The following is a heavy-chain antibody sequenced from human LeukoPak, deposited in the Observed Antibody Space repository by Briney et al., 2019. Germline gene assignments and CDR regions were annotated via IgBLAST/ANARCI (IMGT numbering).Heavy chain of an antibody. D-gene: IGHD3-22*01. Sequence: SETLSLTCTVSGGSISSSSYYWGWIRQPPGKGLEWIGSIYYSGSTYYNPSLKSRVTISVDTSKNQFSLKLSSVTAADTAVYYCARQEADYYDSSGYYYHARFFDYWGQGTLVTVSS. V-gene: IGHV4-39*01. CDR1: GGSISSSSYY. CDR2: IYYSGST. J-gene: IGHJ4*02. CDR3: ARQEADYYDSSGYYYHARFFDY.